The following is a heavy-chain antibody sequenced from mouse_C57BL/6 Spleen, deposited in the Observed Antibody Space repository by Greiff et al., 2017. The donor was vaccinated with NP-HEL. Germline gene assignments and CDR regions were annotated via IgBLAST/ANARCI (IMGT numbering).Heavy chain of an antibody. CDR2: IWSGGST. CDR3: ARFITKGYFDV. V-gene: IGHV2-2*01. D-gene: IGHD1-1*01. Sequence: QVQLKQSGPGLVQPSQSLSITCTVSGFSLTSYGVHWVRQSPGKGLEWLGVIWSGGSTDYNAAFISRLSISKDNSKSQVFFKMNSLQADDTAIYYCARFITKGYFDVWGTGTTVTVSS. J-gene: IGHJ1*03. CDR1: GFSLTSYG.